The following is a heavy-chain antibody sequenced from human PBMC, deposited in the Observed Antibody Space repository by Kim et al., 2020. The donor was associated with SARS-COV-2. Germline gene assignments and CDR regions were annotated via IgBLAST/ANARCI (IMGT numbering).Heavy chain of an antibody. V-gene: IGHV3-9*01. D-gene: IGHD6-13*01. J-gene: IGHJ6*02. CDR2: ISWNSGSI. CDR1: GFTFDDYA. Sequence: GGSLRLSCAASGFTFDDYAMHWVRQAPGKGLEWVSGISWNSGSIGYADSVKGRFTISRDNAKNSLYLQMNSLRAEDTALYYCATSFSSSWYVYYGMDVWGQGTTVTVSS. CDR3: ATSFSSSWYVYYGMDV.